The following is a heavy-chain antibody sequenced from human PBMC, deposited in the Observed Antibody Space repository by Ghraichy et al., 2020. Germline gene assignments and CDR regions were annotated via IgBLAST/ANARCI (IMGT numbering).Heavy chain of an antibody. CDR2: ISGSGGST. CDR3: AKDRATVVSPRFDY. J-gene: IGHJ4*02. CDR1: GFTFSSYA. V-gene: IGHV3-23*01. D-gene: IGHD4-23*01. Sequence: GESLNISCAASGFTFSSYAMSWVRQAPGKGLEWVSAISGSGGSTYYADSVKGRFTISRDNSKNTLYLQMNSLRAEDTAVYYCAKDRATVVSPRFDYWGKGTLXTV.